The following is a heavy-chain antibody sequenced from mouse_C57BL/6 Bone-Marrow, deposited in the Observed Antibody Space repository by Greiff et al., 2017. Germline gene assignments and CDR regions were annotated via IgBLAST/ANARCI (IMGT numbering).Heavy chain of an antibody. CDR3: ARDANYYGSEWYFDV. Sequence: EVHLVESGGGLVQSGRSLRLSCATSGFTFRDFYMEWVRQAPGKGLGWIAASRNKANDYTTEYRASVKGRFIVSRDTSQSILYLQMNALRAEDTAIYYCARDANYYGSEWYFDVWGTGTTVTVSS. D-gene: IGHD1-1*01. CDR2: SRNKANDYTT. J-gene: IGHJ1*03. CDR1: GFTFRDFY. V-gene: IGHV7-1*01.